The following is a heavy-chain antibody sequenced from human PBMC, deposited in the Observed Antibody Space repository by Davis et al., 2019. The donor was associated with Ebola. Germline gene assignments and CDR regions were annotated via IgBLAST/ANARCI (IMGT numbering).Heavy chain of an antibody. CDR1: GFTFSSYW. CDR3: AKDKDGYDYYYYGMDV. J-gene: IGHJ6*02. D-gene: IGHD5-12*01. Sequence: GESLKISCAASGFTFSSYWMHWVRQAPGKGLVWVSRINSDGSSTSYADSVKGRFTISRDNAKNTVHLQMHRLRAEDTAVYYCAKDKDGYDYYYYGMDVWGQGTTVTVSS. CDR2: INSDGSST. V-gene: IGHV3-74*01.